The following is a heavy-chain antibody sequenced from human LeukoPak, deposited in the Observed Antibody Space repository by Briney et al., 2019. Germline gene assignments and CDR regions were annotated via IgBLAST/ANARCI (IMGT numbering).Heavy chain of an antibody. D-gene: IGHD6-13*01. J-gene: IGHJ3*02. CDR1: GYSFTSYW. Sequence: GESLKISCKGSGYSFTSYWIGWVRQMPGKGLEWMGIIYPGDSDTRYSPSFQGQVTISADKSISTAYLQWSGLKASDTAMYYCASRYSSSWGPRDAFDIWGQGTMVTVSS. V-gene: IGHV5-51*01. CDR3: ASRYSSSWGPRDAFDI. CDR2: IYPGDSDT.